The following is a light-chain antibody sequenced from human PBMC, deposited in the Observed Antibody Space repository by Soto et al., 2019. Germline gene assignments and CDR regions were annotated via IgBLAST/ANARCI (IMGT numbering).Light chain of an antibody. CDR1: NSDVGGYNY. V-gene: IGLV2-14*01. CDR2: EVS. CDR3: SSYTSSSTLV. J-gene: IGLJ1*01. Sequence: QPALTQPASVSGSPGQSITISCTGTNSDVGGYNYVSWYQQHPGKAPELMIYEVSHRPSGVSNRFSGSKSDNTASLTISGLQAEDEADYYCSSYTSSSTLVFGTGTKLTVL.